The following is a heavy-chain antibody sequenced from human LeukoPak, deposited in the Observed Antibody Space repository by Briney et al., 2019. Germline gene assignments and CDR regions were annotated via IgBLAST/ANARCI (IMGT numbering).Heavy chain of an antibody. V-gene: IGHV3-48*03. Sequence: PGGSLRLSCAASGFTFSSYEMNWVRQAPGKGLEWVSYISSSGTSMYYADSVKGRFTISRDNSKNTLYLQMSSLRAEDTAVYYCARELEIAVAGTLGYWGQGTLVTVSS. D-gene: IGHD6-19*01. CDR1: GFTFSSYE. J-gene: IGHJ4*02. CDR3: ARELEIAVAGTLGY. CDR2: ISSSGTSM.